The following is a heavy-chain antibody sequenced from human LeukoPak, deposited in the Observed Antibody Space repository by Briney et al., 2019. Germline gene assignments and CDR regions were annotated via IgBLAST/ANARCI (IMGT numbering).Heavy chain of an antibody. D-gene: IGHD6-19*01. CDR1: GFTFSSYA. CDR2: ISGSGGST. V-gene: IGHV3-23*01. CDR3: AKVNSSGWYADAFDI. Sequence: TGGSLRLSCAASGFTFSSYAMSWVRQAPGKGLEWVSAISGSGGSTYYADSVKGRFTISRDNSKNTLYLQMNSLRAEDTAVYYCAKVNSSGWYADAFDIWGQGTMVTVSS. J-gene: IGHJ3*02.